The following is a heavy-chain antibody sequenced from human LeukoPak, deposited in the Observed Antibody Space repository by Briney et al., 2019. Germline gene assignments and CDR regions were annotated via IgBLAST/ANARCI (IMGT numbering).Heavy chain of an antibody. D-gene: IGHD2-21*01. CDR3: ARDYSRDGFDI. CDR1: GGSISIYY. CDR2: IYNSGTT. Sequence: SETLSLICSVSGGSISIYYWNWIRQPPGKGLEWIGNIYNSGTTTINPSLKSRVTMSVDTSKSQFSLKLSDVTPADTAFYYCARDYSRDGFDIWGQGKLVIVSS. J-gene: IGHJ3*02. V-gene: IGHV4-59*13.